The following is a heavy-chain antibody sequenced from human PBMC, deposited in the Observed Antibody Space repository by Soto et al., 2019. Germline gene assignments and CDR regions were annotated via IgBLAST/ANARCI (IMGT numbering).Heavy chain of an antibody. CDR2: ISTYSGDT. D-gene: IGHD5-12*01. V-gene: IGHV1-18*01. Sequence: ASVKVSCKASGYTFFTYDISWVRQAPGQGLEWMGWISTYSGDTKYAQKFQGRVTMTTDTSTTTAYLELRSLRSDDTAVYYCARHHGPTTSENWFDPWGQGTLVTVYS. J-gene: IGHJ5*02. CDR3: ARHHGPTTSENWFDP. CDR1: GYTFFTYD.